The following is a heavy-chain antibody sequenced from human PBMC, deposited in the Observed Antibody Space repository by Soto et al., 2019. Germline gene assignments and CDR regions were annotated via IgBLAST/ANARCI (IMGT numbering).Heavy chain of an antibody. D-gene: IGHD4-17*01. CDR3: ARVTTMGGY. J-gene: IGHJ4*02. Sequence: EVQLVESRGGLVQPGGSLRLSCAASGFRFRDYWMYWVRQPPGKGLEWVANIKQDGSEKYYVDSVKGRFTISRDNARNSLFLQMDSLRAEDTAVYFCARVTTMGGYWGQGTLVTVSS. V-gene: IGHV3-7*01. CDR2: IKQDGSEK. CDR1: GFRFRDYW.